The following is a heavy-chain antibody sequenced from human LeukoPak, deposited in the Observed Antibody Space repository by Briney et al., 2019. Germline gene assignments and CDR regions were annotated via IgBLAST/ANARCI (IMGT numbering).Heavy chain of an antibody. CDR3: ARGDFWSGYSPDTYYYYMDV. D-gene: IGHD3-3*01. CDR1: GGSISSYY. CDR2: IYTSGST. V-gene: IGHV4-4*07. J-gene: IGHJ6*03. Sequence: PSETLSLTCTVSGGSISSYYWSWIRQPAGKGLEWIGRIYTSGSTNYNPSLKSRVTISVDKSKNQFSLKLSSVTAADTAVYYCARGDFWSGYSPDTYYYYMDVGGKGTTVTVSS.